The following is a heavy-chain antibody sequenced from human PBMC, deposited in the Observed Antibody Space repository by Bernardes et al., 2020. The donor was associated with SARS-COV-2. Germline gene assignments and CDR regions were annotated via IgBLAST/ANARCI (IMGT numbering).Heavy chain of an antibody. J-gene: IGHJ6*02. D-gene: IGHD3-3*01. CDR3: AHAHPQTITFFGLAPEEYYGMDV. CDR1: LFALNPNGVR. Sequence: SGNTPLKPTQTLTLTCPFSLFALNPNGVRVGWIRQPPGKALEWLALIYWDDDKRSNPSLKNRLTISNDTSKNLVIFIMTDMKPVDTATYYCAHAHPQTITFFGLAPEEYYGMDVWGQGTTVTVSS. V-gene: IGHV2-5*02. CDR2: IYWDDDK.